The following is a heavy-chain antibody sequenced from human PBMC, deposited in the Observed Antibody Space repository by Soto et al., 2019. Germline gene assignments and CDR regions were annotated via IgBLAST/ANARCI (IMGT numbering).Heavy chain of an antibody. J-gene: IGHJ4*02. CDR2: ISSSSSTI. CDR1: GFTFSSYS. D-gene: IGHD5-12*01. Sequence: EVQLVESGGGLVQPGGSLRLSCAASGFTFSSYSMNWVRQAPGKGLEWVSYISSSSSTIYYADSVKGRFTISRDNAKNSLYLQMNSLRDEDTAVYYCARDRILGYSGYDSGFDYWGQGTLVTVSS. CDR3: ARDRILGYSGYDSGFDY. V-gene: IGHV3-48*02.